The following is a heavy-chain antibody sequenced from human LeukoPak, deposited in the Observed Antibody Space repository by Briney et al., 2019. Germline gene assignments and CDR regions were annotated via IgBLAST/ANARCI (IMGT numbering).Heavy chain of an antibody. J-gene: IGHJ4*02. D-gene: IGHD6-19*01. CDR2: ISAYNGNT. CDR1: GYTFTSYG. V-gene: IGHV1-18*01. CDR3: ARQHNSGWS. Sequence: ASVKVSCKASGYTFTSYGISWVRQAPGQGLEWMGWISAYNGNTNYAQKLQGRVTMTTDTSTGTAYMELRSLRAEDTAVYYCARQHNSGWSWGQGTLVTVSS.